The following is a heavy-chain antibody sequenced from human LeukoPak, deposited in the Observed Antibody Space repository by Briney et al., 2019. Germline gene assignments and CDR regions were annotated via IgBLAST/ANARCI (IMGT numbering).Heavy chain of an antibody. V-gene: IGHV4-34*01. CDR1: GGSLSGYY. CDR3: ARGSGVEVVVTDLNDAFDI. J-gene: IGHJ3*02. CDR2: INHSGST. D-gene: IGHD2-15*01. Sequence: SETLSLTCAVYGGSLSGYYWSWIRQPPGKGLEWIGEINHSGSTNYNPSLKSRVTISVDTSKNQFSLKLSSVTAADTAVYYCARGSGVEVVVTDLNDAFDIWGQGTMVTVSS.